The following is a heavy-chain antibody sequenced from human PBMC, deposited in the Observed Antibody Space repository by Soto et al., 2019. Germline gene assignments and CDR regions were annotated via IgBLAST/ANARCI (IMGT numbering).Heavy chain of an antibody. D-gene: IGHD3-10*01. V-gene: IGHV3-74*01. Sequence: GGSLRLSWAASGFTFSSHWMHLVRQGPGEGLVWVSRIRGDGNDATYADSVKGRFTISRDNAKNTLFLQMDSLRVEDTAMYYCARDLVSGSGSLGHWGQGTRVTVSS. CDR2: IRGDGNDA. CDR3: ARDLVSGSGSLGH. J-gene: IGHJ4*02. CDR1: GFTFSSHW.